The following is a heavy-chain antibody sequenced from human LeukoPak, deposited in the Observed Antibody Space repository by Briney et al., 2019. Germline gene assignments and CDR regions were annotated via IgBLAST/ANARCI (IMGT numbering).Heavy chain of an antibody. D-gene: IGHD3-3*01. CDR3: ARNSDFWSGYYSA. Sequence: ASVKVSCKASGYTFTGYYMHWVRQAPGQGLEWMGRINPNSGGTNYAQKFQGRVTMTRDTSISTAYMELSRLRSDDTAVYYCARNSDFWSGYYSAWGQGTLVTVSS. J-gene: IGHJ5*02. CDR1: GYTFTGYY. V-gene: IGHV1-2*06. CDR2: INPNSGGT.